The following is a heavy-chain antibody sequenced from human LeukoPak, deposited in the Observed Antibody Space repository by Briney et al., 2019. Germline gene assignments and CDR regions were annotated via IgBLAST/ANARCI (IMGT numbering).Heavy chain of an antibody. D-gene: IGHD3-22*01. J-gene: IGHJ4*02. CDR2: IIPIFGTA. Sequence: SVKVSCKASGGTFSSSAITWVRQAPGQGLEWMGRIIPIFGTANYAQKFQGRVTITADKSTSTAYMELSSLRSEDTAVYYYATEDGYYDSSGYLDFDYWGQGTLVTVSS. CDR1: GGTFSSSA. V-gene: IGHV1-69*06. CDR3: ATEDGYYDSSGYLDFDY.